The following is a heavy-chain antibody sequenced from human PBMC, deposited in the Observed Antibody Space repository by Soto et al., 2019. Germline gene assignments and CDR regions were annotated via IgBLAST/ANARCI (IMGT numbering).Heavy chain of an antibody. CDR3: VKDQVYSYGDY. CDR1: GFAFSSFA. CDR2: ISDSGSST. D-gene: IGHD5-18*01. V-gene: IGHV3-23*01. J-gene: IGHJ4*02. Sequence: GGSLRLSCAASGFAFSSFAMNWVRQAPGKGLEWVSSISDSGSSTYYADSVRGRFTISRDNSKNTLSLQMNSLRAEDTALYYCVKDQVYSYGDYWGQGTLVTVSS.